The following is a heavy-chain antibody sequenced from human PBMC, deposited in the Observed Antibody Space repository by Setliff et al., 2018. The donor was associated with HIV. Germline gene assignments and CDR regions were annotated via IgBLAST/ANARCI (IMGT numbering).Heavy chain of an antibody. CDR3: VRGGLTGIDL. D-gene: IGHD3-9*01. CDR1: GGSISSDNW. V-gene: IGHV4-4*02. CDR2: IRYTDST. J-gene: IGHJ5*02. Sequence: SETLSLTCAVSGGSISSDNWWTWVRQAPGKGLEWIGYIRYTDSTDYNPSLESRVTMSVDTSKKQISLKLTSVTAADSAVYYCVRGGLTGIDLWGQGRLVTVSS.